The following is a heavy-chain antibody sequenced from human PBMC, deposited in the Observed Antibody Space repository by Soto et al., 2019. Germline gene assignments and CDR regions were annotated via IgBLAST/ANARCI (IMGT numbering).Heavy chain of an antibody. CDR1: GGSFTSNNW. V-gene: IGHV4-4*02. Sequence: SETLSLTCAVSGGSFTSNNWWTWVRQPPGQGLEWIGETYRTASTNYNPSLKSRVTISLDKSENQFSLKETSLTAADTAVYYCASRDPGTSVDYWGQGTLVTVSS. CDR2: TYRTAST. J-gene: IGHJ4*02. CDR3: ASRDPGTSVDY. D-gene: IGHD1-7*01.